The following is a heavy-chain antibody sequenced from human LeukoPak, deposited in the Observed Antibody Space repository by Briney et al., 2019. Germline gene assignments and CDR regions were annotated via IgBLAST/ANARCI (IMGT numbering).Heavy chain of an antibody. CDR3: ARAPMGTAAFY. J-gene: IGHJ4*02. CDR1: GYTFTKYG. D-gene: IGHD2-2*01. CDR2: ISTYNGNT. V-gene: IGHV1-18*01. Sequence: ASVKVSCKASGYTFTKYGITWVRQAPGQGLEWMGWISTYNGNTNYAQKLQGRVTLTRDTSISTAYMELSSLTSDDTAFYYCARAPMGTAAFYWGQGTLVTVSS.